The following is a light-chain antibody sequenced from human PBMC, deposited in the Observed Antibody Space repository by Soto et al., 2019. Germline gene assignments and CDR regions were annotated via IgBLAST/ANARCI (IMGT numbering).Light chain of an antibody. J-gene: IGLJ3*02. CDR2: INSDGSH. CDR3: QTWGTGIRV. V-gene: IGLV4-69*02. CDR1: SGHSTYA. Sequence: QLVLTQSPSASASLGASVKLTCTLSSGHSTYAIAWHQQQPEKGPRYLMKINSDGSHSKGDGIPDRFSGSRSGAERSLTISSLQSEDEADYYCQTWGTGIRVFGGGTKVTVL.